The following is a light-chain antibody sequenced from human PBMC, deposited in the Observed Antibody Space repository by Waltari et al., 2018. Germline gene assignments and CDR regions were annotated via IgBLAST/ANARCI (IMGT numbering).Light chain of an antibody. CDR1: SSDVVGYNY. V-gene: IGLV2-14*03. Sequence: QSALTQPVSVSGSPGQSITISCTGTSSDVVGYNYVACYQQHPNNAPKFIIYDVANRPSGVSIRFSGSKSGSTASLTISGLQTEDDAYYCCSSYTPRSILLFGCGTKVTVL. CDR3: SSYTPRSILL. CDR2: DVA. J-gene: IGLJ2*01.